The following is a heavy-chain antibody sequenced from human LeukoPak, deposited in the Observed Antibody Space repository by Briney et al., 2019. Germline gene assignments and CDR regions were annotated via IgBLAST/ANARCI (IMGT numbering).Heavy chain of an antibody. V-gene: IGHV5-51*01. Sequence: GESLKISCKGSGYSFTSYWIGWVRQMSGEGLEWMGIIYPGDSDTRYSPSFQGQVTISADKSISTAYLQWSSLKASDTAMYYCARHRKWVTASTPGYYMDVWGKGTTVTVSS. CDR2: IYPGDSDT. D-gene: IGHD2-21*02. J-gene: IGHJ6*03. CDR3: ARHRKWVTASTPGYYMDV. CDR1: GYSFTSYW.